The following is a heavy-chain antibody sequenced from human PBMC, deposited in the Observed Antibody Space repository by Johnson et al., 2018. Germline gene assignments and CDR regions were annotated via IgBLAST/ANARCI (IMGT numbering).Heavy chain of an antibody. Sequence: VQLVESGGGLIQPGGSLRLSCAASGFTVSSNYMSWVRQAPGKGLEWVSVIYSGGSTYYADSVKGRFTISRDNSKNTLYLQMNSLRAEDTAVYYCARERMYYDSSGYYRSAEYFQHWGQGTLVTVSS. J-gene: IGHJ1*01. CDR3: ARERMYYDSSGYYRSAEYFQH. CDR1: GFTVSSNY. CDR2: IYSGGST. V-gene: IGHV3-53*01. D-gene: IGHD3-22*01.